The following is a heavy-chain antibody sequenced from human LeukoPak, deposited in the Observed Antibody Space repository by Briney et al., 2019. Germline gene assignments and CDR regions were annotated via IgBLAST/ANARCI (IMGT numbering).Heavy chain of an antibody. CDR1: GYTFTGYY. J-gene: IGHJ3*02. Sequence: ASVTVSFTASGYTFTGYYMHWVRQAPGQGLEWMGWINPNSGGTNYAQKFQGRVTMTRDTSISTAYMELSRLRSDDTAVYYCARDWSFDIWGQGTMVTVSS. V-gene: IGHV1-2*02. CDR3: ARDWSFDI. CDR2: INPNSGGT.